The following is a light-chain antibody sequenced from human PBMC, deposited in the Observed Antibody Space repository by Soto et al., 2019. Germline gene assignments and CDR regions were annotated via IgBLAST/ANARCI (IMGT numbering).Light chain of an antibody. CDR3: QSYDSSLIVSKV. V-gene: IGLV1-40*01. J-gene: IGLJ1*01. Sequence: QSVLTQPPSVSGAPGQRVTISCSGSSSNLGAGYDVQWYQQFPGTAPKLLIYANSARPSGVPDRFSGSKSGTSASLAITGLQAEDEADYYFQSYDSSLIVSKVFGTGTKVTVL. CDR2: ANS. CDR1: SSNLGAGYD.